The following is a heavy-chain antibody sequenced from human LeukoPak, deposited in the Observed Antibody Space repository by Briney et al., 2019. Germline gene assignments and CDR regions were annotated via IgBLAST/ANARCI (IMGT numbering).Heavy chain of an antibody. CDR3: ARDGLLYSRDGAHFDF. CDR1: GFTFSAYG. Sequence: GGSLRLSCAASGFTFSAYGMHWVRQAPGKGLEWVANIWYDGSKKYYADSVKGRFTISRDNSKNTLYLEMNSLRAEDTAVYYCARDGLLYSRDGAHFDFWGQGTLVTVSS. V-gene: IGHV3-33*01. CDR2: IWYDGSKK. D-gene: IGHD5-24*01. J-gene: IGHJ4*02.